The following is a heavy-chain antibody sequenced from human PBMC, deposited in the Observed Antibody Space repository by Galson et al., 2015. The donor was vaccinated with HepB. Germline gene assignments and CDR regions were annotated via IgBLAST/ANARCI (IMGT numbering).Heavy chain of an antibody. Sequence: SLRLSCAASGFSFSSYGMHWVRQAPGKGLEWVAVIWYDGSNKYYADSVKGRFTISRDNSKNTVYLQMNSLRAEDTAVYYCARRRGYYCSSTSCYTWRQDDYWGQGTLVTVSS. V-gene: IGHV3-33*01. J-gene: IGHJ4*02. CDR3: ARRRGYYCSSTSCYTWRQDDY. CDR2: IWYDGSNK. D-gene: IGHD2-2*02. CDR1: GFSFSSYG.